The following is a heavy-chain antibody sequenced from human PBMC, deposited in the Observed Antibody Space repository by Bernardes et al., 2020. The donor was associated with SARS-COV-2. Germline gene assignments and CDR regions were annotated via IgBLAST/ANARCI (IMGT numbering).Heavy chain of an antibody. D-gene: IGHD5-12*01. CDR3: AGGGYSGSIHWIDP. CDR2: INYIGST. CDR1: GGSLSSYY. V-gene: IGHV4-59*01. Sequence: SETLSLTCTVSGGSLSSYYWSWIRQPPGQGLAWIGYINYIGSTHYNPSVKSRVTISVETSKNQFSLKLSAVTAADTAVYYCAGGGYSGSIHWIDPWGQGTLVTVSS. J-gene: IGHJ5*02.